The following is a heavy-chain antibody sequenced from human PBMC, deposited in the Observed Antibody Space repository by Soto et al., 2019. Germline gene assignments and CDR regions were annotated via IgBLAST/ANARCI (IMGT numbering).Heavy chain of an antibody. CDR3: ARGWRHYGDYVYYYYYMDV. J-gene: IGHJ6*03. CDR2: IWYDGSNK. D-gene: IGHD4-17*01. V-gene: IGHV3-33*01. CDR1: GFTFSSYG. Sequence: GGSLRLSCAASGFTFSSYGMHWVRQAPGKGLEWVAVIWYDGSNKYYADSVKGRFTISRDNSKNTLYLQMNSLRAEDTAVYYCARGWRHYGDYVYYYYYMDVWGKGTTVTVSS.